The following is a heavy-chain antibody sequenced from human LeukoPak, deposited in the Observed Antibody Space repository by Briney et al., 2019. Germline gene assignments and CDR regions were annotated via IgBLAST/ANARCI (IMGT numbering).Heavy chain of an antibody. D-gene: IGHD3-9*01. Sequence: GASVKVSCKASGYTFTGYCMHWVRQAPGQGLEWMGWINPNSGGTNYAQKFQGRVTMTRDTSISTAYMELSRLRSDDTAVYYCARVLMRAYILTGYYRPPFFDYWGQGTLVTVPS. J-gene: IGHJ4*02. V-gene: IGHV1-2*02. CDR3: ARVLMRAYILTGYYRPPFFDY. CDR1: GYTFTGYC. CDR2: INPNSGGT.